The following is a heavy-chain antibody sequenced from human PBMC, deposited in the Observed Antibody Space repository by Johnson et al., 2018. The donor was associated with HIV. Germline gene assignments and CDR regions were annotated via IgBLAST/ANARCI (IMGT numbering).Heavy chain of an antibody. CDR3: TTARTYF. V-gene: IGHV3-15*01. CDR2: IKSKTDGGTT. Sequence: VQLVESGGGLVKPGGSLRLSCAASGFIVSSNYMSWVRQAPGKGLEWVGRIKSKTDGGTTDYAAPVKGRFTISRDDSKNTLYLQMNSLKTEDTAVYYCTTARTYFWGQGTMVTVSS. D-gene: IGHD2-8*01. J-gene: IGHJ3*01. CDR1: GFIVSSNY.